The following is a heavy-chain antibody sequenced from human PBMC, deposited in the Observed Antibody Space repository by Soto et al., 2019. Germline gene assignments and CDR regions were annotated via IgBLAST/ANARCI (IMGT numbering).Heavy chain of an antibody. CDR2: ISSSSSTI. Sequence: EVQLVESGGGLVQPGGSLRLSCAASGFTFSSYSMNWVRQAPGKGLEWVSYISSSSSTIYYADSVKGRFTISRDNAKNSLYLQMNRLGAEDTAVYYCAREDLVVVAATRVRGGWFDPWGQGTLVTVSS. J-gene: IGHJ5*02. V-gene: IGHV3-48*01. CDR1: GFTFSSYS. CDR3: AREDLVVVAATRVRGGWFDP. D-gene: IGHD2-15*01.